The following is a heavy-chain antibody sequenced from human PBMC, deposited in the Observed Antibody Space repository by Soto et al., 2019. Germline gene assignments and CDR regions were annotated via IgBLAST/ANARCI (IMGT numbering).Heavy chain of an antibody. CDR2: IWFDGSDK. Sequence: GGSLRLSCAASGFTFSNYGMHWVSQAPGKGLEWVALIWFDGSDKYYADSVKGRFTMSRDNSKNTVYLQMNSLRAEDTAMYYCASLYCSSPSCYSVGAFEIRGQGTMVTVSS. D-gene: IGHD2-2*01. CDR1: GFTFSNYG. V-gene: IGHV3-33*01. CDR3: ASLYCSSPSCYSVGAFEI. J-gene: IGHJ3*02.